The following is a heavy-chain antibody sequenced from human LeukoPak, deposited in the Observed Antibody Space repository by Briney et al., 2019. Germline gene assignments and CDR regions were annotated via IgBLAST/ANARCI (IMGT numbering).Heavy chain of an antibody. V-gene: IGHV1-18*01. J-gene: IGHJ4*02. CDR2: ISAYNGNA. CDR1: GYTFSNYA. Sequence: ASVKVSCKASGYTFSNYAISWVRQAPGQGLEWMGWISAYNGNANYAQKFQGRVTMTTDTSTSTAYMELRSLRSDDTAVYYCAKGDLQGSLGLSDYWGQGTLVTVSS. CDR3: AKGDLQGSLGLSDY. D-gene: IGHD3-10*01.